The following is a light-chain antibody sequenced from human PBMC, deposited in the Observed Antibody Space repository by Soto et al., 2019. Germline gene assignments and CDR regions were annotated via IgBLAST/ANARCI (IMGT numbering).Light chain of an antibody. V-gene: IGLV2-23*02. CDR1: SSDVGRCNL. J-gene: IGLJ2*01. CDR3: CSYAGSSAVE. CDR2: EVT. Sequence: QSALTQPVSVSGSPGQSITISCTGTSSDVGRCNLVSWYQQHAGKAPKLMIYEVTKRPSGVSNRFSGSKSGNTASLTISGLQAEDEADYYCCSYAGSSAVEFGGGTKLTVL.